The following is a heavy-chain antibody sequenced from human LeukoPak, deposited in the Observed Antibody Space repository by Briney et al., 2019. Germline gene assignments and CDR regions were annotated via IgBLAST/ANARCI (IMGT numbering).Heavy chain of an antibody. Sequence: PSETLSLTCTVSGGSISSYYWSWIRQPPGMGLEWIGYIYYSGSTNYNPSLKSRVTISVDTSKNQFSLKLSSVTAADTAVYYCARAPLEYSSGFGFDPWGQGTLVTVSS. V-gene: IGHV4-59*01. CDR3: ARAPLEYSSGFGFDP. CDR2: IYYSGST. CDR1: GGSISSYY. J-gene: IGHJ5*02. D-gene: IGHD6-19*01.